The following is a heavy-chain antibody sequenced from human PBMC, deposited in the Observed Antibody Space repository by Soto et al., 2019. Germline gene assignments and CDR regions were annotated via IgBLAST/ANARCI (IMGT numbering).Heavy chain of an antibody. CDR3: ATEGRGAVVPKFAP. J-gene: IGHJ5*02. CDR1: GYTLTELS. CDR2: FDPEDGET. Sequence: ASVKLSCKVSGYTLTELSMHWVRQAPGKGLEWMGGFDPEDGETIYAQKFQGRVTMTEDTSTDTAYMELSSLRSEDTAVYYCATEGRGAVVPKFAPWGQGTLVPVSS. V-gene: IGHV1-24*01. D-gene: IGHD6-19*01.